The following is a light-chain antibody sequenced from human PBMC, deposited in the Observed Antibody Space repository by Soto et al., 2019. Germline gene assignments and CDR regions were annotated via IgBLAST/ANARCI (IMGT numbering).Light chain of an antibody. J-gene: IGKJ5*01. CDR3: QQYNNWPPIT. V-gene: IGKV3-20*01. CDR1: QSVSSSY. Sequence: EIVCTQSPDTLSLSPGERATLSCRASQSVSSSYLAWYQQKPGQAPRLLIYGASSRATGIPDRFSGSGSGTEFTLTISSLQSEDFAVYYCQQYNNWPPITFGQGTRLEI. CDR2: GAS.